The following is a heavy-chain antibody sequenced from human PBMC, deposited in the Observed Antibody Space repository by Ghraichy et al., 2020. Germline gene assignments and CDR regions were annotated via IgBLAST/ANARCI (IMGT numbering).Heavy chain of an antibody. Sequence: ASVKVSCKASGYTFTTYAMQWVRQAPGQRLEWMGWINAGNGNTKYSQKFQGRVTITRDTSASTAYMELSSLRSEDTAVYYCARGSAGTESRLFDPWGQGTLVTVSS. CDR3: ARGSAGTESRLFDP. CDR1: GYTFTTYA. V-gene: IGHV1-3*01. D-gene: IGHD1-1*01. CDR2: INAGNGNT. J-gene: IGHJ5*02.